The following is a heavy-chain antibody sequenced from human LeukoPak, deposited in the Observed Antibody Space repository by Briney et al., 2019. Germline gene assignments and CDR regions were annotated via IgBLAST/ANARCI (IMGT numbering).Heavy chain of an antibody. D-gene: IGHD6-19*01. V-gene: IGHV4-39*01. J-gene: IGHJ5*02. CDR2: IYYSGST. CDR1: GGSISSSSYY. CDR3: ARGYSSGRLKWFDP. Sequence: TSETLSLTCTVSGGSISSSSYYWGWIRQPPGKGLEWIGSIYYSGSTYYNPSLKSRVTISVDTSKNQFSLKLSSVTAADTAVYYCARGYSSGRLKWFDPWGQGTLVTVSS.